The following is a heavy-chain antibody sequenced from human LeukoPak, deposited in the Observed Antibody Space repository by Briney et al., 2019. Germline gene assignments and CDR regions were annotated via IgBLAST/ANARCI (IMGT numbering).Heavy chain of an antibody. CDR1: GGSFSGYY. Sequence: SETLSLTCAVYGGSFSGYYWSWIRQPPGKGLEWIGEINHSGSTNYNPSPTSRVTISVDTSKNQFSLKLSSVSDADTAVYYCARGRCSGGSCYLCNYWGQGTLVTVSS. CDR3: ARGRCSGGSCYLCNY. CDR2: INHSGST. D-gene: IGHD2-15*01. V-gene: IGHV4-34*01. J-gene: IGHJ4*02.